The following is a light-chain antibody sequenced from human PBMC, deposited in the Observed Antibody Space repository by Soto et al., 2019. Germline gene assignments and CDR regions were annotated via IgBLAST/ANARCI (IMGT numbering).Light chain of an antibody. Sequence: QSALTQPASVSGSPGQSITISCTGTSSDVGGYNYVSWYQQYPGKAPNFIIYDVSTRPSGVSDRFSGSKSGNTASLTISGLQGEDEADYYCCSFTSITTYVFGTGTKVTVL. CDR2: DVS. V-gene: IGLV2-14*01. J-gene: IGLJ1*01. CDR3: CSFTSITTYV. CDR1: SSDVGGYNY.